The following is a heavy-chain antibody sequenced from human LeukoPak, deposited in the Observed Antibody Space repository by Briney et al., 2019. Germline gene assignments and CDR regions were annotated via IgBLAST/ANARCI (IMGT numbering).Heavy chain of an antibody. CDR3: ARARYYYYYYMDV. V-gene: IGHV4-39*07. CDR2: IYYSGTT. Sequence: SETLSLTCTVSGGSISSSPYYWGWIRQPPGKGLEWIGSIYYSGTTHYNPSLESRVTISVDTSKNQFSLKLSSVTAADTAVYYCARARYYYYYYMDVWGKGTTVTVSS. J-gene: IGHJ6*03. CDR1: GGSISSSPYY.